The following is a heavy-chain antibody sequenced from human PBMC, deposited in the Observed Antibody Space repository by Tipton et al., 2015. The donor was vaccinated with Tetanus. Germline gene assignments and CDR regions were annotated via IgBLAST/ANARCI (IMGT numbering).Heavy chain of an antibody. D-gene: IGHD4-17*01. Sequence: TLSLTCTVSGDSISSSSYYWGWIRQPPGKGLEWIGSFYYSGSTYYNPSLKSRVTISVDTSKNQFSLKLRPVTAADTAVYYCAKDHRPTGGNYYYYGMDVWGQGTTVTVSS. CDR1: GDSISSSSYY. CDR3: AKDHRPTGGNYYYYGMDV. J-gene: IGHJ6*02. V-gene: IGHV4-39*02. CDR2: FYYSGST.